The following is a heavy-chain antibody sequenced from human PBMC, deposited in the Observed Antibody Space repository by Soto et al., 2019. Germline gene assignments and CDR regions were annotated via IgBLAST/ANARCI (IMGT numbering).Heavy chain of an antibody. Sequence: QVQLVESGGGVVQPGRSLRLSCAASGFTFSSYGMHWVRQAPGKGLAWVAVIWSDGSSKYYADYVKGRFTISRDNSQNTLYMQMNGLRAEDTAVYYCARVLYGYYGMDVWGQGTTVTVSS. CDR2: IWSDGSSK. V-gene: IGHV3-33*01. CDR3: ARVLYGYYGMDV. J-gene: IGHJ6*02. CDR1: GFTFSSYG. D-gene: IGHD3-16*01.